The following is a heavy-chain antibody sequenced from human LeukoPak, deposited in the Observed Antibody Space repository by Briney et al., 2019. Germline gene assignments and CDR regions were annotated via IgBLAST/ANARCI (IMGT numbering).Heavy chain of an antibody. V-gene: IGHV1-2*02. CDR1: GYTFTGYY. Sequence: GASVKVSCKASGYTFTGYYMHWVRQAPGQGLEWMGWINPNSGGTNYAQKFQGRVTMTRDTSISTAYMELSRLRSDDTAVYYCARGPLTFIAVAGSWGQGTLVTVSS. J-gene: IGHJ4*02. D-gene: IGHD6-19*01. CDR3: ARGPLTFIAVAGS. CDR2: INPNSGGT.